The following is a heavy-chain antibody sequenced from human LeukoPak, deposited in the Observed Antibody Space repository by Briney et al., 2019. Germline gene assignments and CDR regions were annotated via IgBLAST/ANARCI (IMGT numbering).Heavy chain of an antibody. V-gene: IGHV1-69*05. CDR2: IIPIFGTA. J-gene: IGHJ4*02. D-gene: IGHD2-21*01. Sequence: GASVKVSCKASGGTFSSYAISWVRQAPGQGLEWMGGIIPIFGTANYAQKFQGRVTMTRDTSISTAYMELSRLRSDDTAVYYCATYGVGYLQYFDYWGQGTLVTASS. CDR1: GGTFSSYA. CDR3: ATYGVGYLQYFDY.